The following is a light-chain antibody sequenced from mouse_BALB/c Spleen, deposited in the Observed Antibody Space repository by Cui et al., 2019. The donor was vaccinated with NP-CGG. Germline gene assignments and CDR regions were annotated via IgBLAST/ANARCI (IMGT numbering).Light chain of an antibody. CDR2: GTN. J-gene: IGLJ1*01. V-gene: IGLV1*01. CDR1: TGAVTTSNY. Sequence: QAVVTKASASTTSPGETVTLTCRSSTGAVTTSNYANWVQEKPDHLFTGLIGGTNNRAPGVPARFSGSLIGDKAALTITGAQTEDEAIYFCALWYSNHWVFGGGTKLTVL. CDR3: ALWYSNHWV.